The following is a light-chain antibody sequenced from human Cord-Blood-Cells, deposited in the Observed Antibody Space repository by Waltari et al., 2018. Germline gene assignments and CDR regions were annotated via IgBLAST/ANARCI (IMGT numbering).Light chain of an antibody. CDR2: EVS. Sequence: QSALTQPPSVSGSPGQSVTISCTGTTSDVGSYNLVSWYQQPPGTAPNRMIYEVSHRPSGVPDRFSGSKSGNTASLTISGLQAEDEADYYCSSYTSSSTYVFGTGTKVTVL. V-gene: IGLV2-18*02. J-gene: IGLJ1*01. CDR3: SSYTSSSTYV. CDR1: TSDVGSYNL.